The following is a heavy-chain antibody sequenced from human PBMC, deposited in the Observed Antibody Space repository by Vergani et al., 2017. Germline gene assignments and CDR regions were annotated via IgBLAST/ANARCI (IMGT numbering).Heavy chain of an antibody. V-gene: IGHV4-34*01. D-gene: IGHD3-10*01. J-gene: IGHJ6*03. CDR1: GGSFSGYF. CDR2: INHSGST. CDR3: ARGVLLWFGEFIRSYYYYYYMDV. Sequence: QVQLQQWGAGLLKPSETLSLTCAVYGGSFSGYFWSWIRQPPGKGLEWIGEINHSGSTNYNPSLKSRVTISVDTSKNQLSLKLSSVTAADTAVYYCARGVLLWFGEFIRSYYYYYYMDVWGKGTTVTVSS.